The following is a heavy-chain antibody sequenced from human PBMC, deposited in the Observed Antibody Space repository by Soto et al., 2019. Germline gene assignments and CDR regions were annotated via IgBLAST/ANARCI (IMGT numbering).Heavy chain of an antibody. CDR3: AKDPGGSGWALYYFDY. D-gene: IGHD6-19*01. CDR2: ISGSGGST. CDR1: GFTFSSYA. V-gene: IGHV3-23*01. J-gene: IGHJ4*02. Sequence: GSLRLSCAASGFTFSSYAMSWVRQAPGKGLEWVSAISGSGGSTYYADSVKGRFTISRDNSKNTLYLQMNSLRAEDTAVYYCAKDPGGSGWALYYFDYWGQGTLVTVSS.